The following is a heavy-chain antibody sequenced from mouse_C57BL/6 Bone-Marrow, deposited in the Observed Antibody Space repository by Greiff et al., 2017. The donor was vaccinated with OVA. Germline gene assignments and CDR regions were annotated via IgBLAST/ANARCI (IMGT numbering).Heavy chain of an antibody. V-gene: IGHV1-81*01. Sequence: QVQLQQSGAELARPGASVKLSCKASGYTFTSYGISWVKQRTGQGLEWIGEIYPRSGNTYYNEKFKGKATLTSDKSSSTAYIGLRSLTSEDSAVYFCASRLYYYGSSWFAYWGQGTLVTVSA. J-gene: IGHJ3*01. CDR3: ASRLYYYGSSWFAY. CDR1: GYTFTSYG. CDR2: IYPRSGNT. D-gene: IGHD1-1*01.